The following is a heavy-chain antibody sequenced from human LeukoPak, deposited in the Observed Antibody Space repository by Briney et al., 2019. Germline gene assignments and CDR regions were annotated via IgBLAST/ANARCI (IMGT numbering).Heavy chain of an antibody. CDR2: IIPILGIA. Sequence: GASVKVSCKASGYTFTSYDINWVRQATGQGLEWMGRIIPILGIANYAQKFQGRVTITADKSTSTAYMELSSLRSEDTAVYYCASGRGRLTYYYYYGMDVWGQGTTVTVSS. CDR1: GYTFTSYD. D-gene: IGHD4/OR15-4a*01. CDR3: ASGRGRLTYYYYYGMDV. J-gene: IGHJ6*02. V-gene: IGHV1-69*04.